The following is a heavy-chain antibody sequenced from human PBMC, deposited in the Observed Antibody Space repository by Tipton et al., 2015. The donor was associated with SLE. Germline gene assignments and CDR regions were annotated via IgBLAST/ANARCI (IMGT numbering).Heavy chain of an antibody. Sequence: GLVKPSQTLSLTCAISGDSVSSNSATWTWIRQSPSRGLEWLGRTYYRSKWYNDYAVSVKSRIGINPDTSKNQFSLQLNSVTPEDTAVYYCAKEAKLYYYMDVWGKGTTVTVSS. V-gene: IGHV6-1*01. CDR1: GDSVSSNSAT. J-gene: IGHJ6*03. CDR3: AKEAKLYYYMDV. CDR2: TYYRSKWYN.